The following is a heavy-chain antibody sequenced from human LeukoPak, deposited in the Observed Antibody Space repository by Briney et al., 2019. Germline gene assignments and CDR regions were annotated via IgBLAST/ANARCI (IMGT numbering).Heavy chain of an antibody. J-gene: IGHJ6*02. CDR3: ARQNYYDSSGYYYHYYYGMDV. V-gene: IGHV4-59*08. CDR1: GGSISSYY. Sequence: PETLSLTCTVSGGSISSYYWSWIRQPPGKGLEWIGYIYYSGSTNYNPSLKSRVTISVDTSKNQFSLKLSSVTAADTAVYYCARQNYYDSSGYYYHYYYGMDVWGQGTLVTVSS. D-gene: IGHD3-22*01. CDR2: IYYSGST.